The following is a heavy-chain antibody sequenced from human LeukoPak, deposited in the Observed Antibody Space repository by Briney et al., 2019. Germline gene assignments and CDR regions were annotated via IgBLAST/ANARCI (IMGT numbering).Heavy chain of an antibody. CDR1: GFTFSRYH. D-gene: IGHD5-18*01. CDR3: AKVGGTAMVTDY. J-gene: IGHJ4*02. CDR2: SSGSGGST. Sequence: GGSLTLPCTASGFTFSRYHMSWLRHAPGKALEWVSASSGSGGSTYYADSVKGRFTISRDNSKNTLYLQMNSLRAEDTAVYYCAKVGGTAMVTDYWGQGTLVTVSS. V-gene: IGHV3-23*01.